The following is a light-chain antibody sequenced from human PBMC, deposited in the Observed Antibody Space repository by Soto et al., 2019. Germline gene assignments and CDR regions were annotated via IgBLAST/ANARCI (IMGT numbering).Light chain of an antibody. CDR3: QQANSLPRT. Sequence: DIQMTQSPSSVSASVGDRVTITCRASQDIATWLAWYQQRPGKAPKLLIYAASSLQSGVPSRFSGSGSGTDFTLTISSLQPEDFANYYCQQANSLPRTFGQGTKVDIK. CDR1: QDIATW. CDR2: AAS. J-gene: IGKJ1*01. V-gene: IGKV1-12*01.